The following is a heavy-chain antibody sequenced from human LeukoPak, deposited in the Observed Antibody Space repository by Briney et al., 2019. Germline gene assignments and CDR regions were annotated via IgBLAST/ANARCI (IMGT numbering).Heavy chain of an antibody. CDR2: ISGSGGST. J-gene: IGHJ4*02. Sequence: GGSLRLSCAASGFTFANYAMSWVRQGPGKGLEWVSTISGSGGSTYYADSVKGRFTISRDNSKNTLFLQMNSLRAEDTAVYYCARYYYDSSGSYYYFDYWGQGTLVTVSS. D-gene: IGHD3-22*01. CDR3: ARYYYDSSGSYYYFDY. V-gene: IGHV3-23*01. CDR1: GFTFANYA.